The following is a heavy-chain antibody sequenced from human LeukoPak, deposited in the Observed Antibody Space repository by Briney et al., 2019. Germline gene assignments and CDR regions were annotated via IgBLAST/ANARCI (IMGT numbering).Heavy chain of an antibody. V-gene: IGHV1-2*06. CDR1: GYTFTGYY. CDR3: ASYRSGSYYSYLDY. CDR2: INPNSGGT. Sequence: VSVKVSCKASGYTFTGYYMHWVRQAPGQGLEWMGRINPNSGGTNYAQKFQGRVTMTRDTSISTAYMELSRLRSDDTAVYYCASYRSGSYYSYLDYWGQGTLVTVSS. J-gene: IGHJ4*02. D-gene: IGHD1-26*01.